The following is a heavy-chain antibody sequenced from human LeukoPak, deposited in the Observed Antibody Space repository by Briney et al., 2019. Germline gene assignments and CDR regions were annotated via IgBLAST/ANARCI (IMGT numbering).Heavy chain of an antibody. CDR1: GFTLSNNA. CDR3: ARYSGSYYYPPAWDL. J-gene: IGHJ4*02. Sequence: GGSLRLSCAASGFTLSNNAMSWVRQAPGRGLEGVSATSTSGGSAYYADSVKGRFTISRDNYKNTLYLQMDGLRADDTAVYYCARYSGSYYYPPAWDLWGQGTLVSVSS. V-gene: IGHV3-23*01. D-gene: IGHD1-26*01. CDR2: TSTSGGSA.